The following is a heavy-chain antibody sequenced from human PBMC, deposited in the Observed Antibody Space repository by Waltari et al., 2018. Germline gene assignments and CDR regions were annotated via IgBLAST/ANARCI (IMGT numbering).Heavy chain of an antibody. CDR1: GSSISSSSYY. CDR3: ARRGVMGNYYYYYGMDV. D-gene: IGHD3-16*01. Sequence: QLQLQESGPGLVKPSETLSLTCTVSGSSISSSSYYWGWIRQPPGKVLEWIGSIYYSWSTYDNPPLKMRVTISVDTSKNQFSLKLSSVTAADTAVYYCARRGVMGNYYYYYGMDVWGQGTTVTVSS. CDR2: IYYSWST. J-gene: IGHJ6*02. V-gene: IGHV4-39*01.